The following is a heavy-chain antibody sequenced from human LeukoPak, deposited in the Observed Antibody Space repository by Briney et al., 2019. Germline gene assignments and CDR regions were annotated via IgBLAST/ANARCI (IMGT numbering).Heavy chain of an antibody. Sequence: GWALRLSCAGSGFTFSNAWMNWVRQAPGKGLEWVGRIKSKTDGGTTDYAAPVKGRFTISRDDSKNTLYLQMNSLKTEDTAVYYCTTDPGDVVVTALEADFDYWGQGTLVTVSS. V-gene: IGHV3-15*07. CDR3: TTDPGDVVVTALEADFDY. D-gene: IGHD2-21*02. CDR1: GFTFSNAW. J-gene: IGHJ4*02. CDR2: IKSKTDGGTT.